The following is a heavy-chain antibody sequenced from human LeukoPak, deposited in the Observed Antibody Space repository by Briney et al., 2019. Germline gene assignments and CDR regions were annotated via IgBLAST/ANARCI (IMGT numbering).Heavy chain of an antibody. CDR1: GFSISSGYY. CDR2: IYYSGST. J-gene: IGHJ4*02. V-gene: IGHV4-38-2*02. D-gene: IGHD3-22*01. CDR3: ARGDSSGYY. Sequence: SETLSLTCTVSGFSISSGYYWGWIRQPPGKGLEWIGNIYYSGSTYYNPSLKSRVTISVDTSKNQFSLKLTSVTAADTAVYYCARGDSSGYYWGQGTLVTVSS.